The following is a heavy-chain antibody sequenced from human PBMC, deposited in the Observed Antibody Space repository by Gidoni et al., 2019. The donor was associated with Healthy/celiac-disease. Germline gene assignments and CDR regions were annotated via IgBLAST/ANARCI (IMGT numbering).Heavy chain of an antibody. J-gene: IGHJ4*02. V-gene: IGHV3-23*01. Sequence: EVQLLESGGGLVQPGGSLRLSCAASGFTFSSYAMSWVRQAPGKGLEWVSAISGSGGSTYYADSVKGRFTISRDNSKNTLYLQMNSLRAEDTAVYYCAKDQDSSGYYYPTIDYWGQGTLVTVSS. CDR2: ISGSGGST. D-gene: IGHD3-22*01. CDR1: GFTFSSYA. CDR3: AKDQDSSGYYYPTIDY.